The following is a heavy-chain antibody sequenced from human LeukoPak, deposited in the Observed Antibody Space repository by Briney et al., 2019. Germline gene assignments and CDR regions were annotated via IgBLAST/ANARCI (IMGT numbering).Heavy chain of an antibody. J-gene: IGHJ5*02. CDR1: GYTFTSYG. V-gene: IGHV1-18*01. Sequence: ASVKVSCKASGYTFTSYGISWVRQAPGQGLEWMGWISAYNGNTNYAQKLQGRVTMTTDTSTSTAYMELRSLRSDDTAVYYCARRITMIAMGDRFDPWGQGTLVTVSS. D-gene: IGHD3-22*01. CDR3: ARRITMIAMGDRFDP. CDR2: ISAYNGNT.